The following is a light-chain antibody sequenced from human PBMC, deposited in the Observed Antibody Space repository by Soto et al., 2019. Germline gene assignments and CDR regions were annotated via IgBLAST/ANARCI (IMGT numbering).Light chain of an antibody. CDR1: QSVSSSY. CDR3: QQYGSSHWT. J-gene: IGKJ1*01. Sequence: EIVLTPSPGTLSLSPGERATLSCMASQSVSSSYLAWYQQKPGQAPRLLIYGASSRATGIPDRFSGSGSGTDFTLTISRLEPEDFAVYYCQQYGSSHWTFGQGTKVDIK. CDR2: GAS. V-gene: IGKV3-20*01.